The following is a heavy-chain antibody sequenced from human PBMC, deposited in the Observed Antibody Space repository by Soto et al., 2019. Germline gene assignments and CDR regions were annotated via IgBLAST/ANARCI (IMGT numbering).Heavy chain of an antibody. CDR1: GGSFSGYY. J-gene: IGHJ4*02. CDR3: AREMTDRSPAPFDY. Sequence: SETLSLTCAVYGGSFSGYYWSWVRQPPGKGLEWIGEINHSGSTNYNPSLKSRVTISVDTSKNQFSLKLSSVTAADTAVYYCAREMTDRSPAPFDYWGQGTLVTVSS. CDR2: INHSGST. V-gene: IGHV4-34*01.